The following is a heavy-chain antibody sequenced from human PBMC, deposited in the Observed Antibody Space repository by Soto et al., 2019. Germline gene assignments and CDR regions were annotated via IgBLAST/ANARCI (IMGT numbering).Heavy chain of an antibody. V-gene: IGHV1-2*04. CDR3: ARDADYGGNPVYYYYYGMDV. J-gene: IGHJ6*02. D-gene: IGHD4-17*01. Sequence: QVQLVQSGAEVKKPGASVKVSCKASGYTFTGYYMHWVRQAPGQGLEWMGWINPNSGGTNYAQKFQGWVTMTRDTSISTAYMELSRLRSDDTAVYYCARDADYGGNPVYYYYYGMDVWGQGTTVTVSS. CDR2: INPNSGGT. CDR1: GYTFTGYY.